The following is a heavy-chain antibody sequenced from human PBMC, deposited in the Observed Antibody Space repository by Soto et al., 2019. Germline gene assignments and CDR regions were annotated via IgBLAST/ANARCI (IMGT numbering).Heavy chain of an antibody. CDR2: ISNAAFST. J-gene: IGHJ4*02. CDR1: GFTFSNYA. D-gene: IGHD2-2*01. CDR3: ATAYCSRTSYSRDF. V-gene: IGHV3-23*01. Sequence: PGGSLRLSCAASGFTFSNYAMSWVRQASGKGLEWVSAISNAAFSTYYAVSVKGRFTISRDNSKNTLYLQMDSLRADDTAVYYCATAYCSRTSYSRDFWGQGTRVIVSS.